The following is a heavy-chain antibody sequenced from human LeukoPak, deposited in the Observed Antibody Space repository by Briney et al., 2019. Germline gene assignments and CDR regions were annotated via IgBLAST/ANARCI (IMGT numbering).Heavy chain of an antibody. CDR2: ISGSGGST. D-gene: IGHD3-22*01. CDR1: GFTFSSYA. CDR3: AKGRHYYDSSGYFY. Sequence: GGSLRLSCAASGFTFSSYAMSWVRQAPGKGLEWVSAISGSGGSTYYADSVKGRFTISRDNSKNTLYLQMNSLRAEDTAVYYCAKGRHYYDSSGYFYWGQGTLVTVSS. V-gene: IGHV3-23*01. J-gene: IGHJ4*02.